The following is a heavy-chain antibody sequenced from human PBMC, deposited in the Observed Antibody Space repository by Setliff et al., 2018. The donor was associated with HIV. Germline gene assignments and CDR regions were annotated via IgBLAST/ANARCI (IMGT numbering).Heavy chain of an antibody. CDR2: ISSSATII. CDR3: ERGALSLTRTKLLSFFDS. D-gene: IGHD3-10*01. V-gene: IGHV3-48*01. J-gene: IGHJ4*02. CDR1: GFTFNTYS. Sequence: GGSLRLSCAASGFTFNTYSMNWLSQAPGKGLEWAAYISSSATIIHYADSVKGRFTISRDDAKNSRYLQMDSLRVEDTAVYYCERGALSLTRTKLLSFFDSWGQGTRVTVSS.